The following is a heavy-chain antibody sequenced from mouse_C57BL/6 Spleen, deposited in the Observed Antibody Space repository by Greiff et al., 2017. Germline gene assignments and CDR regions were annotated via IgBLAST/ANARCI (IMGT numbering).Heavy chain of an antibody. CDR2: IRNKANGYTT. Sequence: EVQLVESGGGLVQPGGSLSLSCAASGFTFTDYYMSWVRQPPGKALEWLGFIRNKANGYTTEYSASVKGRFTISRDNSQSILYLQMKALRAEDSATYYCARYINYDYDGYAMDYWGQGTSVTVSS. J-gene: IGHJ4*01. CDR1: GFTFTDYY. D-gene: IGHD2-4*01. V-gene: IGHV7-3*01. CDR3: ARYINYDYDGYAMDY.